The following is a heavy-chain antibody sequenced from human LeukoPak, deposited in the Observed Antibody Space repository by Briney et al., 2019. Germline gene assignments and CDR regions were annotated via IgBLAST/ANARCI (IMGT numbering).Heavy chain of an antibody. D-gene: IGHD2-15*01. CDR1: GFTFSSYG. J-gene: IGHJ6*02. Sequence: GGSLRLSCAASGFTFSSYGMHWVRQAPGKGLEWVAVISYDGSNKYYADSVKGRFTISRDNSKNTLYLQMNSLRAEDTAVYYCAKGGANIVVVVAPRDYYGMGVWGQGTTVTVSS. CDR2: ISYDGSNK. CDR3: AKGGANIVVVVAPRDYYGMGV. V-gene: IGHV3-30*18.